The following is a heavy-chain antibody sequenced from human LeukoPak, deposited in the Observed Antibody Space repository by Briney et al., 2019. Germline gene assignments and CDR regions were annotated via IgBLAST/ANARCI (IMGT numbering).Heavy chain of an antibody. D-gene: IGHD3-22*01. Sequence: PGRSLRLSCAASGFTFSTYGMHCVRQAPGKGLEWVAVISYDGSNKYYADSVKGRFTISRDNSKNTLYLQMNSLRAEDTAVYYCAKGDSGYYTFFDYWGQGTLVTVSS. CDR1: GFTFSTYG. CDR2: ISYDGSNK. V-gene: IGHV3-30*18. J-gene: IGHJ4*02. CDR3: AKGDSGYYTFFDY.